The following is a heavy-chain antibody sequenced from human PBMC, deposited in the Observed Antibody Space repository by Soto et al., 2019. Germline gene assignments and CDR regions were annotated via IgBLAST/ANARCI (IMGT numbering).Heavy chain of an antibody. J-gene: IGHJ3*01. V-gene: IGHV4-39*01. Sequence: SETLSLTCTVSGGSISSSDSYWAWIRQPPGKGLEWIGSTYYGGTLYYNPSLQSRVTISVDTSRNQFSLNLRSVTAADTAVYYCARRGLILVPIWGRGTMVTVSS. D-gene: IGHD3-3*01. CDR2: TYYGGTL. CDR3: ARRGLILVPI. CDR1: GGSISSSDSY.